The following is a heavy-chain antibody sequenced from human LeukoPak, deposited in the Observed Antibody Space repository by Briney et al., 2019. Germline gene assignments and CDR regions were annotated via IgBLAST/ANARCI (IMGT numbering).Heavy chain of an antibody. CDR2: MNPNSGNT. V-gene: IGHV1-8*01. CDR1: GYTFTSYD. CDR3: ARASADYCSSTSCYLQYYMDV. D-gene: IGHD2-2*01. J-gene: IGHJ6*03. Sequence: GASVKVSCKASGYTFTSYDINWVRQATGQGLEWMGWMNPNSGNTGYAQKFQGRVTMTRNTSISTAYMELSSLRSEDTAAYYCARASADYCSSTSCYLQYYMDVWGKGTTVTVSS.